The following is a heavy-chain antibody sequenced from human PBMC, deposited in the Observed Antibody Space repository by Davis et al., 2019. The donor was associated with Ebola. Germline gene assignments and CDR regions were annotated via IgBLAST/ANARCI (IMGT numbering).Heavy chain of an antibody. V-gene: IGHV3-13*01. Sequence: GESPKISCAASGFTFSSYDMHWVRQATGKGLEWVSAIGTAGDTYYPGSVKGRFTISRENAKNSLYLQMNSLRAEDTAVYYCARVSPDGYSSSWFLGWFDPWGQGTLVTVSS. CDR2: IGTAGDT. D-gene: IGHD6-13*01. CDR3: ARVSPDGYSSSWFLGWFDP. J-gene: IGHJ5*02. CDR1: GFTFSSYD.